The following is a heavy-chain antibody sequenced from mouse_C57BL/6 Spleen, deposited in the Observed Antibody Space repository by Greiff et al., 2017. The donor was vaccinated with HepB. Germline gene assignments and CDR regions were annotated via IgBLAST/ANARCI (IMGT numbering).Heavy chain of an antibody. J-gene: IGHJ4*01. D-gene: IGHD2-3*01. CDR2: INPNNGGT. CDR3: ARDGYYESYYAMDY. CDR1: GYKFTDYN. V-gene: IGHV1-18*01. Sequence: VQLQQSGPELVKPGASVKIPCKASGYKFTDYNMDWVKQSHGKSLEWIGDINPNNGGTIYNQKFKGKATLTVDKSSSTAYMELRSLTSEDTAVYYCARDGYYESYYAMDYWGQGTSVTVSS.